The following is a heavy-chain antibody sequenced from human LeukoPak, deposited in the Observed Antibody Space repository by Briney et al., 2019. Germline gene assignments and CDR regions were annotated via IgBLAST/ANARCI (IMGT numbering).Heavy chain of an antibody. V-gene: IGHV3-23*01. CDR3: AKEVDTYYYDSSGYFDY. Sequence: PGGSLRLSCAACGFTFSSYAMSWVRHARGKGLEWVSAISGSGGSTYYADSVKGRFTIPRDNSKNTLYLQMNSLRDEDTAVYYCAKEVDTYYYDSSGYFDYWGQGTLVTVSS. CDR1: GFTFSSYA. D-gene: IGHD3-22*01. CDR2: ISGSGGST. J-gene: IGHJ4*02.